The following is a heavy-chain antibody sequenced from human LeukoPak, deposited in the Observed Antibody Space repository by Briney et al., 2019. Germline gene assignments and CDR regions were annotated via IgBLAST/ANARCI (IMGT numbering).Heavy chain of an antibody. D-gene: IGHD3-10*01. CDR2: IDPSDSYT. Sequence: GESLKISCTGSGYSFTSYWISWVRQMPGKGLEWMGKIDPSDSYTNYSPSFQGHVTISADKSISTAYLQWNSLRASDTAMYYCARLVGSVYYFDYWGQGTLVTVSS. CDR3: ARLVGSVYYFDY. CDR1: GYSFTSYW. V-gene: IGHV5-10-1*01. J-gene: IGHJ4*02.